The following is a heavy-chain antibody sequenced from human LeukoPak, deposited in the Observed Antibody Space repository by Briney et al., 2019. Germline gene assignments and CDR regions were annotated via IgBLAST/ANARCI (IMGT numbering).Heavy chain of an antibody. J-gene: IGHJ4*02. CDR2: INHSGST. CDR1: GGSFSGYY. Sequence: SETLSLTCAVYGGSFSGYYWSWIRQPPGKGLEWIGEINHSGSTNYSPSLKSRVTISVDTSKNQFSLKLSSVTAADTAVYYCARGPRGYSYGYFDYWGQGTLVTVSS. CDR3: ARGPRGYSYGYFDY. V-gene: IGHV4-34*01. D-gene: IGHD5-18*01.